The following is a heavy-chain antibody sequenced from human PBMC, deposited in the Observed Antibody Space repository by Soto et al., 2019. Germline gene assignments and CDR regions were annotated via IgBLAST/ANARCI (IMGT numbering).Heavy chain of an antibody. J-gene: IGHJ4*02. CDR1: GFSLSPYW. D-gene: IGHD3-16*01. CDR3: ARDLGGPDY. Sequence: PGGSLRRSCAASGFSLSPYWMHWVRQVPGRGLEWVARLSSDGFGAAYADSVKGRFFISRDIARNTLSLQMNSLRADDTAVSYCARDLGGPDYWGRGTSVTVSS. CDR2: LSSDGFGA. V-gene: IGHV3-74*03.